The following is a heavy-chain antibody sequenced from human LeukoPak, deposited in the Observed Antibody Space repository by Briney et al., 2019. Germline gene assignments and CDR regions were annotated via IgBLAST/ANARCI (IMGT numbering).Heavy chain of an antibody. CDR2: IIPILDGT. J-gene: IGHJ4*02. CDR1: GGTFTNYA. V-gene: IGHV1-69*04. CDR3: ARGGGVDILTGFQY. D-gene: IGHD3-9*01. Sequence: ASVKVSCKASGGTFTNYAINWVRQAPGQGLEWMGRIIPILDGTNYAQKFQGRVTITADQSTSTAYMELSSLRSEDRAVYYCARGGGVDILTGFQYWGQGTPVTVSS.